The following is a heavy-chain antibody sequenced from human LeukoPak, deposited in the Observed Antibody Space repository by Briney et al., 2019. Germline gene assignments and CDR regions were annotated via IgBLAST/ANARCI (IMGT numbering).Heavy chain of an antibody. D-gene: IGHD2-15*01. CDR2: INPNSGAT. CDR1: GYTFTGYY. CDR3: ARDYCSGGSCYLGAFDI. V-gene: IGHV1-2*02. J-gene: IGHJ3*02. Sequence: ASVKVSCKASGYTFTGYYMHWVRQAPGQGLEWMGWINPNSGATNYAQKFQGRVTMTRDTSISTAYVELRRLRCDDTAVYYCARDYCSGGSCYLGAFDIWGQGTMVSVSS.